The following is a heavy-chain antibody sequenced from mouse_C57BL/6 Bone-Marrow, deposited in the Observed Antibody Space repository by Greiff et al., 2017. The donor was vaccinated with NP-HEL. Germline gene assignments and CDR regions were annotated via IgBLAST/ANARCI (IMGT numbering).Heavy chain of an antibody. D-gene: IGHD2-3*01. CDR1: GYTFTEYT. CDR3: ARHEVDGYYPYWYFDV. Sequence: QVQLKESGAELVKPGASVKLSCKASGYTFTEYTIHWVKQRSGQGLEWIGWFYPGSGSIKYNEKFKDKATLTADKSSSTVYMELSRLTSEDSAVYFCARHEVDGYYPYWYFDVWGTGTTVTVSS. CDR2: FYPGSGSI. J-gene: IGHJ1*03. V-gene: IGHV1-62-2*01.